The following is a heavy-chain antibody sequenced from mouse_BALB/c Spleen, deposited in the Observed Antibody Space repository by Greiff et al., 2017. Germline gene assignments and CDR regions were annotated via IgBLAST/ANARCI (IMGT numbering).Heavy chain of an antibody. CDR1: GFNINDYY. CDR3: APYGYGGYFDV. Sequence: VQLQQSGAELVRPGALVKLSCKASGFNINDYYMHWVKQRPEQGLEWIGWIDPENGNTIYDPKFQGQASITADTSSNTAYLQLSSLTSEDTAVYYCAPYGYGGYFDVWGAGTTVTVSS. V-gene: IGHV14-1*02. J-gene: IGHJ1*01. CDR2: IDPENGNT. D-gene: IGHD2-2*01.